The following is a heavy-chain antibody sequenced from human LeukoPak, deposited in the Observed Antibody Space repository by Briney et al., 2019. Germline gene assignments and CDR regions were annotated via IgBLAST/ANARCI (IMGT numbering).Heavy chain of an antibody. CDR2: IYYSGST. CDR3: ARLGIAVAGDPDY. V-gene: IGHV4-59*12. D-gene: IGHD6-19*01. J-gene: IGHJ4*02. Sequence: PSETLSLTCTVSGGSISSYYWSWIRQPPGKGLEWIGYIYYSGSTNYNPSLKSRVTISVDTSKNQFSLKLSSVTAADTAVYYCARLGIAVAGDPDYWGQGTLVTVSS. CDR1: GGSISSYY.